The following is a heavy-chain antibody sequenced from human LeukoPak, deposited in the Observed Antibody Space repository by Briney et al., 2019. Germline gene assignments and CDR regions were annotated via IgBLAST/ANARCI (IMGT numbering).Heavy chain of an antibody. CDR3: ARVPYPDPYSSSSNNWFDP. CDR2: FYYSGST. V-gene: IGHV4-31*03. J-gene: IGHJ5*02. CDR1: GGSISSGGYY. Sequence: PSETLSLTCTVSGGSISSGGYYWSWIRQHPGKGLEWIGYFYYSGSTYYNPSLKSRLTISVDTSKNQFSLNLSSVTAADTAVYYCARVPYPDPYSSSSNNWFDPWGQGTLVTVSS. D-gene: IGHD6-6*01.